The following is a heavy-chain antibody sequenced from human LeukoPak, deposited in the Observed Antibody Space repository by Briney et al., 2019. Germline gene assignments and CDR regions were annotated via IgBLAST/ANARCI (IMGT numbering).Heavy chain of an antibody. D-gene: IGHD4-17*01. CDR2: IYHSGST. CDR3: AREADYGDPKGFDY. J-gene: IGHJ4*02. Sequence: PSETLSLTCSVSNDSIRNYYWSWIRQPPGKGLEWIGNIYHSGSTNSNPSLKSRVTMSVDTSKSQFSLKLSSVTAADTAVYYCAREADYGDPKGFDYWGQGTLVTVSS. V-gene: IGHV4-59*01. CDR1: NDSIRNYY.